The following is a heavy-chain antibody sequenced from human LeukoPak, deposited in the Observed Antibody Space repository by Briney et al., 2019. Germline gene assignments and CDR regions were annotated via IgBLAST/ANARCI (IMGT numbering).Heavy chain of an antibody. J-gene: IGHJ4*02. CDR2: IRSKAYGGTT. CDR3: TRAAAPLGDYFDY. Sequence: PGGSLRLSCTASGFTFGDYAMSWVRQAPGKGLEWIGFIRSKAYGGTTEYAASVKGRFTISRDDSKSIAYLQMNSLKTEDTAVYYCTRAAAPLGDYFDYWGQGTLVTVSS. CDR1: GFTFGDYA. V-gene: IGHV3-49*04. D-gene: IGHD4-17*01.